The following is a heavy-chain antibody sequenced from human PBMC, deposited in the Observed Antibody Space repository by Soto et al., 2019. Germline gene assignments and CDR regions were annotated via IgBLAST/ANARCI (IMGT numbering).Heavy chain of an antibody. D-gene: IGHD1-26*01. CDR3: ARQGSGSYYDY. V-gene: IGHV3-23*01. J-gene: IGHJ4*02. Sequence: EVQLLESGGGLVQPGGSLRLSCAASGFTFSSYAMRWVRQAPGKGLEWVSAISGSTDSTYYADSVKGRFTISRDNSKNTLYLQMNSLRPEDTAVYYCARQGSGSYYDYWGQGTLVTVSS. CDR2: ISGSTDST. CDR1: GFTFSSYA.